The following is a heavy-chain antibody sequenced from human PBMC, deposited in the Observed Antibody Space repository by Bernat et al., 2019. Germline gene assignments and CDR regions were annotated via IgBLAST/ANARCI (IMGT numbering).Heavy chain of an antibody. J-gene: IGHJ6*02. V-gene: IGHV4-30-4*08. CDR1: GGSISSGDYY. CDR3: ARSQYYYGSSGYEGNV. D-gene: IGHD3-22*01. CDR2: IYNSGST. Sequence: QVQLQESGPGLVKPSQTLSLTCTVSGGSISSGDYYWSWIRQPPGKHLEWIGYIYNSGSTYYKPSLKSRVTISVDTSKNQFSLKLSSLTAADTAVYYCARSQYYYGSSGYEGNVWGQGTTVTVSS.